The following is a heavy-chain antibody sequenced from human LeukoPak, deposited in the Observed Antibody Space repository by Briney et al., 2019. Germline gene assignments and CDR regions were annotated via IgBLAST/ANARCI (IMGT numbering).Heavy chain of an antibody. V-gene: IGHV3-30*02. Sequence: GGSLRHSRAASGFHLSSYVMHWVRQAPGKGVEGVAFIRYDGSNKYYADSVKGRFTISRDNSKNTLYLQMNSLRAEDTAVYYCAKVGDSSGWYPAAPYYYYYMDVWGKGTTVTVSS. CDR1: GFHLSSYV. CDR3: AKVGDSSGWYPAAPYYYYYMDV. D-gene: IGHD6-19*01. CDR2: IRYDGSNK. J-gene: IGHJ6*03.